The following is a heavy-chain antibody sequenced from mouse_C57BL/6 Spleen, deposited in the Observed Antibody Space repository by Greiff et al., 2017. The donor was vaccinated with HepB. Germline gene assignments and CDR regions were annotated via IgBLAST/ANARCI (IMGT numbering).Heavy chain of an antibody. CDR1: GFNIKDYY. CDR2: IDPEDGET. CDR3: ARGGSSLAY. V-gene: IGHV14-2*01. J-gene: IGHJ3*01. D-gene: IGHD1-3*01. Sequence: EVQLQQSGAELVKPGASVKLSCTASGFNIKDYYMHWVKQRTEQGLEWIGRIDPEDGETKYAPKFQGKATITADTSSNTAYLQISSLTSEDTAVYYCARGGSSLAYWGQGTLVTVSA.